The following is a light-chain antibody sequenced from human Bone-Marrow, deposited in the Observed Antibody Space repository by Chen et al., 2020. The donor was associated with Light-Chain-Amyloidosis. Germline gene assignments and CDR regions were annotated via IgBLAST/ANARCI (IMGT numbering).Light chain of an antibody. CDR1: SSNIGSNT. V-gene: IGLV1-44*01. J-gene: IGLJ3*02. CDR3: ATWDDSRTGRV. Sequence: QSVLTQPPSASGTPGQRVTISCSGSSSNIGSNTVAWFQQLPGTAPKLLIHSDNQRPSGVPDRFSGSKSATSASLAISGLQSEDEADYYCATWDDSRTGRVFGGGTKLTVL. CDR2: SDN.